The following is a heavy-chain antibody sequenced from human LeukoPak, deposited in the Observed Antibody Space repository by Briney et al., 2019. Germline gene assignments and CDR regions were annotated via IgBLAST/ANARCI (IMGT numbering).Heavy chain of an antibody. CDR1: GFTSSSYA. D-gene: IGHD6-19*01. Sequence: GGSLRLSCAASGFTSSSYALNWVRQAPGKGLEWVATVSGSGDRMYHADSVKGRFTISRDNAKNTLYLQMNSLRAEDTAVYYCAKVIGVAGGDFDYWGQGTLVTVSS. CDR3: AKVIGVAGGDFDY. CDR2: VSGSGDRM. V-gene: IGHV3-23*01. J-gene: IGHJ4*02.